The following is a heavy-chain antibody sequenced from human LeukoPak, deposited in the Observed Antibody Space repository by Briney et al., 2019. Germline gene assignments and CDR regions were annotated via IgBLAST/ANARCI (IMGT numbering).Heavy chain of an antibody. J-gene: IGHJ6*02. Sequence: SVKVSCKASGGPFSSYAINRVRQAPGQGLEWVGRIIPILGLSYTAQKFQGRITITADTSTSTAYMEVSSLTSEDTAIYYCAKKMVPAAYYGLDVWGQGTTVTVSS. CDR2: IIPILGLS. CDR3: AKKMVPAAYYGLDV. CDR1: GGPFSSYA. V-gene: IGHV1-69*04. D-gene: IGHD2-2*01.